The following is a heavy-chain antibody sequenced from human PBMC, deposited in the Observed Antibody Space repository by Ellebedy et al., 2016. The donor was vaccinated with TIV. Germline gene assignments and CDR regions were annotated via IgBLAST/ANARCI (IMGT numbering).Heavy chain of an antibody. J-gene: IGHJ4*02. V-gene: IGHV3-23*01. CDR3: AKRGWLRGTFDY. CDR2: ISGSGGST. Sequence: PGGSLRLSCAASGFTFSGYYMSWFRQAPGKGPEWVSAISGSGGSTYYADSVKGRFTISRDNSKNTLYLQMKSLRAEDTAVYYCAKRGWLRGTFDYWGQGTLVTVSS. CDR1: GFTFSGYY. D-gene: IGHD3-22*01.